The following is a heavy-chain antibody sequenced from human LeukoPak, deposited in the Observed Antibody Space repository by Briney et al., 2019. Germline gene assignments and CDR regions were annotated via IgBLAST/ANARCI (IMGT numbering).Heavy chain of an antibody. CDR2: IYYSATT. V-gene: IGHV4-39*07. CDR3: ARRPAARLTFDY. J-gene: IGHJ4*02. CDR1: GGSISNSNYY. D-gene: IGHD2-2*01. Sequence: SETLSLTCTVSGGSISNSNYYWGWIRQPPGKGLEWIGSIYYSATTYYNPSLKSRVTMSVDTSKNQFSLKLSSVTAADTAVYYCARRPAARLTFDYWGQGTLVTVSS.